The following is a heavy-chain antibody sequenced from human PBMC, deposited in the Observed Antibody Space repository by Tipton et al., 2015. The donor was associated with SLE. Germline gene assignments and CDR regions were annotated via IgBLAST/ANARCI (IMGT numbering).Heavy chain of an antibody. CDR1: GGSFSGYY. V-gene: IGHV4-34*01. D-gene: IGHD5-12*01. J-gene: IGHJ4*02. CDR3: ARKGVATMRY. CDR2: INHSGST. Sequence: TLSLTCAVYGGSFSGYYWSWIRQPPGKGLEWIREINHSGSTNYNPSLKSRVTISVDTSKNQFSLKLSSVTAADTAVYYCARKGVATMRYWGQGILVTVSS.